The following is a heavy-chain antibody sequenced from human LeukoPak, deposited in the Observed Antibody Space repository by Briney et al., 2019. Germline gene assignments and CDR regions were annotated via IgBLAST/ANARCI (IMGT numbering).Heavy chain of an antibody. J-gene: IGHJ1*01. CDR1: GFTFSNYG. CDR2: ISYDGSNK. CDR3: AKADYAPAPYSEYFQH. V-gene: IGHV3-30*18. Sequence: GGSLRLSCAASGFTFSNYGMHWVRQAPGKGLEWVAVISYDGSNKYYADSVKGRFTISRDNSKNTLYLQMNSLRAEDTAVYYCAKADYAPAPYSEYFQHWGQGTLVSVSS. D-gene: IGHD4-17*01.